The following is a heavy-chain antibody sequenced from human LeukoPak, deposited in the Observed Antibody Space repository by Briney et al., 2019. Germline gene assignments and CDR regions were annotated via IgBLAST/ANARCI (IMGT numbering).Heavy chain of an antibody. J-gene: IGHJ6*02. CDR2: IIPILGIA. Sequence: SVKVSCKASGGTFSSYAISWVRQAPGQGLEWMGRIIPILGIANYAQKFQGGVTITADKSTSTAYMELSSLRSEDTAVYYCATRSYGPGTLYYYYYGMDVWGQGTTVTVSS. D-gene: IGHD5-18*01. CDR3: ATRSYGPGTLYYYYYGMDV. CDR1: GGTFSSYA. V-gene: IGHV1-69*04.